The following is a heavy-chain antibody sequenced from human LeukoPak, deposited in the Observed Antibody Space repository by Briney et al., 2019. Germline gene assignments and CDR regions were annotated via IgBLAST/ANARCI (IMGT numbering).Heavy chain of an antibody. V-gene: IGHV1-18*01. J-gene: IGHJ5*02. CDR1: GYTFTSYG. CDR2: ISAYNGNT. D-gene: IGHD3-9*01. CDR3: AREGYYDILTGQGRNWFDP. Sequence: ASVKVSCKASGYTFTSYGISWVRQAPGQGLEWMGWISAYNGNTNYAQKLQGRVTMTTDTSTSTAYMELRSLRSDDTAVYYCAREGYYDILTGQGRNWFDPWGQGTLVTVSS.